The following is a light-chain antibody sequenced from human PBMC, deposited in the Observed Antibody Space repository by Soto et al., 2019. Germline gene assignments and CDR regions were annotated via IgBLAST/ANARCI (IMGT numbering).Light chain of an antibody. J-gene: IGKJ1*01. CDR1: SSRSDW. CDR3: QHYNHYSEA. V-gene: IGKV1-5*01. Sequence: SVAAGVTMTFLVSSSRSDWLGWYQQKPGKAPNRLIYAASSLQCGVPSRFSGSGSGTEFALTISRLQPDDVATYYCQHYNHYSEAFGQGTKVDI. CDR2: AAS.